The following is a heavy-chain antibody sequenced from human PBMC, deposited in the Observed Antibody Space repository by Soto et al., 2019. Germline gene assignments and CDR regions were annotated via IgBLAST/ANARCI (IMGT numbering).Heavy chain of an antibody. V-gene: IGHV4-4*02. CDR2: MYASGST. J-gene: IGHJ4*02. CDR1: GASISSSNW. Sequence: PSETLSLTCAVSGASISSSNWWSWVRQPPGKGLEWIGEMYASGSTSYNPSLKSRLTISIDKSKNQFSLKLSSVTAADTAVYYCAVEVVAGICYWGQGTLVTVSS. CDR3: AVEVVAGICY. D-gene: IGHD6-19*01.